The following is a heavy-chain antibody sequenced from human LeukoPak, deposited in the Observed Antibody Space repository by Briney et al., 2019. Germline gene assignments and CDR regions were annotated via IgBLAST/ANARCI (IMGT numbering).Heavy chain of an antibody. V-gene: IGHV3-30*18. CDR3: AKDIVAAGLFFDY. CDR1: GFTFSNYD. D-gene: IGHD6-13*01. J-gene: IGHJ4*02. CDR2: ISDDGSNK. Sequence: PGGSLRLSCAASGFTFSNYDMHWVRQAPGKGLEWVALISDDGSNKYYADSVKGRFTISRDNSKNTLYLQMNSLRAEDTAVYYCAKDIVAAGLFFDYWGQGILVTVSS.